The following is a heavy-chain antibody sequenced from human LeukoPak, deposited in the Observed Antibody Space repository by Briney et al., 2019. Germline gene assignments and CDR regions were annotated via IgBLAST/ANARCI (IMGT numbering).Heavy chain of an antibody. CDR2: IYYSGST. D-gene: IGHD3-16*02. J-gene: IGHJ4*02. Sequence: KPSETLSLTCTVSGGSISSGGYYWSWIRQHPGKGLEWIGYIYYSGSTYYNPSLKSRVTISVDTSKNQFSLKLSSVTAADTAVYYCARDGIMITFGGVIATYFDYWGQGTLVTVSS. V-gene: IGHV4-31*03. CDR3: ARDGIMITFGGVIATYFDY. CDR1: GGSISSGGYY.